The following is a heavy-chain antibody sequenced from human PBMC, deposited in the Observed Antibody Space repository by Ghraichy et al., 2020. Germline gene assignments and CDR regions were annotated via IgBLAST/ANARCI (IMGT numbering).Heavy chain of an antibody. V-gene: IGHV3-64D*09. CDR1: GFTFSSYA. CDR2: ISSNGGST. D-gene: IGHD6-19*01. J-gene: IGHJ3*02. Sequence: GGSLRLSCSASGFTFSSYAMHWVRQAPGKGLEYVSAISSNGGSTYYADSVKGRFTISRDNSKNTLYLQMSSLRAEDTAVFYCVKVGQWLVLSDAFDIWGQGTMVTLSS. CDR3: VKVGQWLVLSDAFDI.